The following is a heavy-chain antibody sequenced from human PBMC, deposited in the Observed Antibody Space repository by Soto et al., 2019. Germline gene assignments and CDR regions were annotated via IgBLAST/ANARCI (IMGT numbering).Heavy chain of an antibody. J-gene: IGHJ6*02. CDR3: ARAIGYCSSTSCYTPYYYYYGMDV. D-gene: IGHD2-2*02. V-gene: IGHV1-3*01. CDR2: INAGNGNT. Sequence: ASVKVSCKASGYTFTSYAMHWVRQAPGQRLEWMGWINAGNGNTKYSQKFQGRVTITRDTSASTAYMELSSLRSEDTAVYYCARAIGYCSSTSCYTPYYYYYGMDVWGQGTTVTVSS. CDR1: GYTFTSYA.